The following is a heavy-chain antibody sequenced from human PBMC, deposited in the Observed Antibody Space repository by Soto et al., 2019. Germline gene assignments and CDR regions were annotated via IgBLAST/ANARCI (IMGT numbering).Heavy chain of an antibody. J-gene: IGHJ4*02. CDR1: GFSFSNYA. V-gene: IGHV3-23*01. CDR3: AKERAIGWYSAFDY. D-gene: IGHD6-19*01. CDR2: ITSRADST. Sequence: EVQLLESGGGLVQPGWSLRLSCTTSGFSFSNYAMSWVRQAPGKGLEWVAAITSRADSTYSADSVKGRFTISRDNSQSTLYLQMTGLSAENTAVYFCAKERAIGWYSAFDYWGQGALVTVSS.